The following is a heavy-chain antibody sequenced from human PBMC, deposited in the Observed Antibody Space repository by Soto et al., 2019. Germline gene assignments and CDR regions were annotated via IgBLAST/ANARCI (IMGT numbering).Heavy chain of an antibody. Sequence: GGSLRLSCAASGFTFSSYSMNWVRQAPGKGLEWVSSISSSSSYIYYADSVKGRFTISRDNAKNSLYLQMNSLRAEDTAVYYCARVHSAAGLFLRYWGQGTLVTVSS. V-gene: IGHV3-21*01. CDR2: ISSSSSYI. J-gene: IGHJ4*02. D-gene: IGHD6-13*01. CDR1: GFTFSSYS. CDR3: ARVHSAAGLFLRY.